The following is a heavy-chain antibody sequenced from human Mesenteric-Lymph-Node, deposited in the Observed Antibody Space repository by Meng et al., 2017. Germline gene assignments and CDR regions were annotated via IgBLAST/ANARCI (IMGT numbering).Heavy chain of an antibody. V-gene: IGHV4-34*01. CDR1: GGSFSGYY. J-gene: IGHJ6*02. CDR3: SRDLENYDILTGYFVYYGMDV. CDR2: INHSGST. D-gene: IGHD3-9*01. Sequence: SETLSLTCAVYGGSFSGYYWSWIRQPPGKGLEWIGEINHSGSTNYNPSLKSRVSISVDTSKNQISVKLTSVTAADTAVYYCSRDLENYDILTGYFVYYGMDVWGQGTTVTVSS.